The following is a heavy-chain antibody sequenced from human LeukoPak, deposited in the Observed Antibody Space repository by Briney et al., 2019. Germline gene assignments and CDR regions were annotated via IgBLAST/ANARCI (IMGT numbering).Heavy chain of an antibody. CDR2: ISGSGGST. V-gene: IGHV3-23*01. CDR1: GLTFSSYA. J-gene: IGHJ4*02. Sequence: GGSLRLSCAASGLTFSSYAMSWVRQAPGRGLEWVSAISGSGGSTYYADSVKGRFTISRDNSKNTLYLQMNSLRAEDTAVYYCAKGGRYDPQTYWGQGTLVTVSS. D-gene: IGHD3-16*01. CDR3: AKGGRYDPQTY.